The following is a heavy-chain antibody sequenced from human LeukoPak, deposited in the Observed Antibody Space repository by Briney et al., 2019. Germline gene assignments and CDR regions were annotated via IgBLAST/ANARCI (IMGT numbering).Heavy chain of an antibody. CDR2: IYYSGST. Sequence: SETLSLTCTVSGGSISSYYWSWIRQPPGKGLEWIGYIYYSGSTNYNPSLKSRVTISVDTSKNQFSLKLSSVTAADTAVYYCARAAITMIVVAHHRASNWFDPWGQGTLVTVSS. CDR1: GGSISSYY. CDR3: ARAAITMIVVAHHRASNWFDP. D-gene: IGHD3-22*01. J-gene: IGHJ5*02. V-gene: IGHV4-59*08.